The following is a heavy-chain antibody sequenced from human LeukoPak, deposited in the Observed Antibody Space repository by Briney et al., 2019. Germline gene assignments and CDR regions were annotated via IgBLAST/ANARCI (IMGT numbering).Heavy chain of an antibody. J-gene: IGHJ6*02. D-gene: IGHD5-12*01. Sequence: PGGSLRLSCAASGFTFSNHWMHWVRQVPGKGLIWVSRIDTDGSNTRYADSVKGRFTISRDNAKNTLFLQMNSLRDEDTGVYWCVRGIVDTRNAMDVWGQGTTVTVSS. V-gene: IGHV3-74*01. CDR3: VRGIVDTRNAMDV. CDR2: IDTDGSNT. CDR1: GFTFSNHW.